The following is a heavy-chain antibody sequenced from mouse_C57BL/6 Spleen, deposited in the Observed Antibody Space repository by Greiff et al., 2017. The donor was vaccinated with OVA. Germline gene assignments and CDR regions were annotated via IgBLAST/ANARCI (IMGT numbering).Heavy chain of an antibody. J-gene: IGHJ4*01. V-gene: IGHV1-63*01. CDR2: IYPGGGYT. Sequence: VQLQESGAELVRPGTSVKMSCKASGYTFTNYWIGWAKQRPGHGLEWIGDIYPGGGYTNYNEKFKGKATLTADKSSSTAYMQFSSLTSEDSAIYYCARKGGEYYAMDYWGQGTSVTVSS. CDR1: GYTFTNYW. CDR3: ARKGGEYYAMDY.